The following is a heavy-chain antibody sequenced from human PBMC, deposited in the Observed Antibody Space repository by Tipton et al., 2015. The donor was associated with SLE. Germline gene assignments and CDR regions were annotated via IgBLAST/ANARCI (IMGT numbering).Heavy chain of an antibody. CDR3: ASPPGAFDI. Sequence: LRLSCAASGFTFSSYAMGWIRQPPGKGLEWIGSIYYSGCTYSNPSLKSRVTISVDTSKNQFSLKLSSVTAADTAVYYCASPPGAFDIWGQGTMVTVSS. J-gene: IGHJ3*02. CDR1: GFTFSSYA. CDR2: IYYSGCT. V-gene: IGHV4-38-2*01.